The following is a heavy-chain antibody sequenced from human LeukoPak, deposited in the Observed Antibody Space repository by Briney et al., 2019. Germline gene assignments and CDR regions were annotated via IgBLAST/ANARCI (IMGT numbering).Heavy chain of an antibody. Sequence: SETLSLTCAVYGGSFSGYYWSWLRQPPGKGLEWIGEINHSGSTNYNPSLKSRVTISVGTSKNQFSLKLSSVTAADTAVYYCARDPGRGDIVAEPLWGQGTLVTVSS. CDR2: INHSGST. CDR3: ARDPGRGDIVAEPL. V-gene: IGHV4-34*01. CDR1: GGSFSGYY. D-gene: IGHD2-2*01. J-gene: IGHJ4*02.